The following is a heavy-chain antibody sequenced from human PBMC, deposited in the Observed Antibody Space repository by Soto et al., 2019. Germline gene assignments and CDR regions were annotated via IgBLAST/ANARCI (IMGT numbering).Heavy chain of an antibody. V-gene: IGHV1-69*13. Sequence: SVKVSCKASGVPFSTYTISWVRQAPGQGLEWMGGIIPIFGTANYARKFQGRVTITADESTNTAYMELSRLTSEDTAIYYCARGSHSPGIAVAGYDYWGQGTLVTVSS. CDR1: GVPFSTYT. D-gene: IGHD6-19*01. J-gene: IGHJ4*02. CDR3: ARGSHSPGIAVAGYDY. CDR2: IIPIFGTA.